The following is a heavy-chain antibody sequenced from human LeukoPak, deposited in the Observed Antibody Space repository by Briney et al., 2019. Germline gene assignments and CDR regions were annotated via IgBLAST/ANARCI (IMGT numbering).Heavy chain of an antibody. J-gene: IGHJ4*02. CDR1: GFTFSSYS. Sequence: GGSLRLSCAASGFTFSSYSMNWVRQAPGKGLEWVSSISSSSSYMYYADSVKGRFTISRDNAKNSLYMQVNSLRAEDTAVYYCARFIAAPYYFDYWGRGTLVTVSS. CDR3: ARFIAAPYYFDY. D-gene: IGHD6-13*01. V-gene: IGHV3-21*01. CDR2: ISSSSSYM.